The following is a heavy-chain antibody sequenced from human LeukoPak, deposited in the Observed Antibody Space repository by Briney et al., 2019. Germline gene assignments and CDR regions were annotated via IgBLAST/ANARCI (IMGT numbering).Heavy chain of an antibody. CDR3: STVARTDRGDY. CDR1: GFTFSTYW. V-gene: IGHV3-74*01. CDR2: INDDGSST. D-gene: IGHD4-17*01. Sequence: GGSLRLSCAASGFTFSTYWMPWVRQAPGKGLVWVSRINDDGSSTSYADSVKGRFTISRDNAKNMLYLQMNSLRAEDTAVYYCSTVARTDRGDYWGQGTLVTVSS. J-gene: IGHJ4*02.